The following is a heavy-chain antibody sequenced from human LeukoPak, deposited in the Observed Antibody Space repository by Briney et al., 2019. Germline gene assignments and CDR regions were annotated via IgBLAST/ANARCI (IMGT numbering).Heavy chain of an antibody. CDR3: AKVFGSSDAFDI. CDR2: ISGSGGST. Sequence: PGGSLRLSCAASGFTFSSYAMSWVRQAPGKGLEWVSAISGSGGSTYYADSVKGRFTFSRDNFKNTLYLQMNSLRAEDTAVYYCAKVFGSSDAFDIWGQGTMVTVSS. V-gene: IGHV3-23*01. D-gene: IGHD3-10*02. CDR1: GFTFSSYA. J-gene: IGHJ3*02.